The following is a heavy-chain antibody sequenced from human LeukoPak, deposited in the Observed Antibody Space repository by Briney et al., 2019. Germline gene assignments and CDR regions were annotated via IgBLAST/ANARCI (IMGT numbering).Heavy chain of an antibody. CDR1: GFTFSSYG. V-gene: IGHV3-21*01. CDR2: ISSSSTYI. D-gene: IGHD1-26*01. Sequence: GGSLRLSCAASGFTFSSYGMNWVRQAPGKGLEWVSSISSSSTYIYYADSVKGRFTISRDNAKNSLYLQMNSLRAEDTAVYYCARDSGYSGSYSDWGQGTLVTVS. CDR3: ARDSGYSGSYSD. J-gene: IGHJ4*02.